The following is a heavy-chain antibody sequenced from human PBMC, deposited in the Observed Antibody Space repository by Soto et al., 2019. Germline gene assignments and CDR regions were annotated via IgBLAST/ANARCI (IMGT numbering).Heavy chain of an antibody. V-gene: IGHV1-69*01. CDR3: ARSSPYIVVRKPTGNQDYYGMDV. J-gene: IGHJ6*02. Sequence: QVRLVQSGAEVKKPGSSVKVFCKASGGTFSNYTISWVRQAPGQGLEWMGGIIPVFGTTDYEQKFQGRVTINADGSTSTAYMKLSSLRSADTAVYYCARSSPYIVVRKPTGNQDYYGMDVWGQGTTVTVSS. D-gene: IGHD2-2*01. CDR1: GGTFSNYT. CDR2: IIPVFGTT.